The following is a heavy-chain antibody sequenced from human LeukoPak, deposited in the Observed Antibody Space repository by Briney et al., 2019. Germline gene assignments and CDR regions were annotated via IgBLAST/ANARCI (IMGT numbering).Heavy chain of an antibody. CDR2: ISSSSSYI. Sequence: WGSLRLSCAASGFTFSSYSMNWVRQAPGKGLEWVSSISSSSSYIYYADSVKGRFTISRDNAKNSLYLQMNSLRAEDTAVYYCARYGSGSLSFDYWGQGTLVTVSS. D-gene: IGHD3-10*01. CDR1: GFTFSSYS. CDR3: ARYGSGSLSFDY. J-gene: IGHJ4*02. V-gene: IGHV3-21*01.